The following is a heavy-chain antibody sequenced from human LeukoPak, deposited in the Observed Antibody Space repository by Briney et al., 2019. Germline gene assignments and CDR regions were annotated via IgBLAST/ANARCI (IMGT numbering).Heavy chain of an antibody. V-gene: IGHV3-23*01. CDR1: GFTFSSYA. CDR3: AKGTRDLVEDY. Sequence: GGSLRLTCAASGFTFSSYAMSWVRQAPGKVLEWVSGIGGSAGSTYYADSVKGRFTISRDNSKNTLYLQMNSLRAEDTAVYYCAKGTRDLVEDYWGQGTLVTVSS. J-gene: IGHJ4*02. D-gene: IGHD2-15*01. CDR2: IGGSAGST.